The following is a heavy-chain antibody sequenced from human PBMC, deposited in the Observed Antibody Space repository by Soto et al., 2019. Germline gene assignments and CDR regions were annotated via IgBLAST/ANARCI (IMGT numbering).Heavy chain of an antibody. D-gene: IGHD6-19*01. J-gene: IGHJ3*02. V-gene: IGHV1-69*01. Sequence: QVQLVQSGAEVKKPGSSVKVSCKASGGTFSSYAISWVRQAPGQGLEWMGGIIPIFGTANYAQKFQGRVTITADESTSTAYMELSSLRSEDTDVYYCARDGDSSGAQNDAFDIWGQGTMVTVSS. CDR2: IIPIFGTA. CDR1: GGTFSSYA. CDR3: ARDGDSSGAQNDAFDI.